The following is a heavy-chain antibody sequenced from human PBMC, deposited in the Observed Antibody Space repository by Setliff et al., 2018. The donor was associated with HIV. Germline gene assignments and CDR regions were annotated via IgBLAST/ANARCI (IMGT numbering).Heavy chain of an antibody. Sequence: ASVKVSCKASGYTFTSYAMHWVRQAPGQRLEWMGWINAGNGNIKYSQKFQGRVTITRDTSASTAYMELSSLRSEDTAVYYCARVRCSGANCFNWFDFWGQGTPVTVSS. V-gene: IGHV1-3*01. D-gene: IGHD2-15*01. CDR3: ARVRCSGANCFNWFDF. CDR1: GYTFTSYA. J-gene: IGHJ5*01. CDR2: INAGNGNI.